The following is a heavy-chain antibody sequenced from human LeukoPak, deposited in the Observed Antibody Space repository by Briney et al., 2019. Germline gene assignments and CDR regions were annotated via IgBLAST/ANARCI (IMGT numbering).Heavy chain of an antibody. J-gene: IGHJ4*02. CDR3: ATDLLITMVRGVILDY. V-gene: IGHV1-69-2*01. CDR2: VDPEDGET. CDR1: GYTFTDYY. D-gene: IGHD3-10*01. Sequence: ASVKVSCKVSGYTFTDYYMHWVQQAPGKGLEWMGLVDPEDGETIYAEKFQGRVTITADTSTDTAYMELSSLRSEDTAVYYCATDLLITMVRGVILDYWGRGTLVTVSS.